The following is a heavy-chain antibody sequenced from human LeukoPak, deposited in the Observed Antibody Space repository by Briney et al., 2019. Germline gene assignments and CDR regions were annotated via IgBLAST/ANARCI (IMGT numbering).Heavy chain of an antibody. CDR2: IIPIFGTA. V-gene: IGHV1-69*01. CDR3: ARSENTAMVTGIYYYYMDV. CDR1: GGTFSSYA. D-gene: IGHD5-18*01. Sequence: SVKVSCKASGGTFSSYAISWVRQAPGQGLEWMGGIIPIFGTANYAQKFQGRVTITADESTSTAYMELSSLRSEDTAVYYCARSENTAMVTGIYYYYMDVWAKGPRSPSP. J-gene: IGHJ6*03.